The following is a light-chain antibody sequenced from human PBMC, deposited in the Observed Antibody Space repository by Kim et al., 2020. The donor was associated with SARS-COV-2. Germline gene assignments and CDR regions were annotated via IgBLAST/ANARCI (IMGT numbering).Light chain of an antibody. J-gene: IGLJ2*01. Sequence: GQKVTISCSASSSNIGNKYISWYQQLPGTAPKLLISDNDKRPSGIPDRFSGSKSGTSATLAITGLQTGDEADYYCGTWDSSLSAGVFGGGTQLTVL. CDR2: DND. CDR3: GTWDSSLSAGV. V-gene: IGLV1-51*01. CDR1: SSNIGNKY.